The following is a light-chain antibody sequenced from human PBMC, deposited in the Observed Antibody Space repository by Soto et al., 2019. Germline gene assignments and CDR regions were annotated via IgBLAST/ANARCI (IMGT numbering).Light chain of an antibody. CDR3: QQSFSAPRT. CDR2: SAS. CDR1: ETIIDY. J-gene: IGKJ2*01. V-gene: IGKV1-39*01. Sequence: DIQMSQSPSSLSASVGDSVTITCRASETIIDYLNWYQQQPGEAPKLLIFSASSLHSGVPSRIRGSGSGTHFTLTISSLQPEDFATYFCQQSFSAPRTLGQGTKLQAK.